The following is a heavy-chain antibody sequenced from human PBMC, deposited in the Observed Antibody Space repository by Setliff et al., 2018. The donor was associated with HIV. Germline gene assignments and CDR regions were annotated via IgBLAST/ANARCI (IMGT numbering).Heavy chain of an antibody. CDR2: IYSSGKT. J-gene: IGHJ1*01. D-gene: IGHD2-15*01. CDR3: ARDPYCSGDGCFRYYQH. Sequence: SETLSLTCTVSNVSINSYYWSWIRQPPGGALEWVGRIYSSGKTNYNPSLKSRLKMSIDTSKNQFSLMLNSVTAADTAVYFCARDPYCSGDGCFRYYQHWGRGTLVTVSS. CDR1: NVSINSYY. V-gene: IGHV4-4*07.